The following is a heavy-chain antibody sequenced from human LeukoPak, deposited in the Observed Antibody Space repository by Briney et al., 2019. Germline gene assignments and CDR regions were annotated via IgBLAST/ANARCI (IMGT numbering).Heavy chain of an antibody. CDR1: GGSFSGYY. CDR2: INHSGST. J-gene: IGHJ4*02. D-gene: IGHD3-10*01. CDR3: ARRSGYGSGSYFY. Sequence: KPSETLSLTCAVYGGSFSGYYWSWIRQPPGKGLEWIGEINHSGSTNYNPSLKSRVTISVDTSKNQSSLKLSSVTAADTAVYYCARRSGYGSGSYFYWGQGTLVTVSS. V-gene: IGHV4-34*01.